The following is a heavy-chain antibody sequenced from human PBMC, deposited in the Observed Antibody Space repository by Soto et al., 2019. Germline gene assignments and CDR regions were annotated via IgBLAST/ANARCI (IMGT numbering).Heavy chain of an antibody. CDR3: AAPNSSSWYGEYYYYGMDV. D-gene: IGHD6-13*01. Sequence: SVKVSCKAAGFTFTSSAVQWVRQARGQRLEWREWFVVGSGNTNYAQKFQERVTITRDMSTSTAYMELSSLRSEDTAVYYCAAPNSSSWYGEYYYYGMDVWCRGTTVTVS. V-gene: IGHV1-58*01. CDR1: GFTFTSSA. J-gene: IGHJ6*02. CDR2: FVVGSGNT.